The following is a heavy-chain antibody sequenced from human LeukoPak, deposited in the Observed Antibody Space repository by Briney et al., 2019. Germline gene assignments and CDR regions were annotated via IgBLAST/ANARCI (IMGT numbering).Heavy chain of an antibody. J-gene: IGHJ4*02. CDR1: GGSISSYY. CDR2: IYYSGST. V-gene: IGHV4-59*01. CDR3: ASQPYYDFWSGYLAD. D-gene: IGHD3-3*01. Sequence: PSETLSLTCTVSGGSISSYYWSWIRQPPGKGLEWIGYIYYSGSTNYNPSLKSRVTISVDTSKNQFSLKLSSVTAADTAVYYCASQPYYDFWSGYLADWGQGTLVTVSS.